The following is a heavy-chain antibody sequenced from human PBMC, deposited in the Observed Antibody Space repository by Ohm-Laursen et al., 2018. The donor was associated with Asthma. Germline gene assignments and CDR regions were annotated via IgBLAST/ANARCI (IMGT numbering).Heavy chain of an antibody. J-gene: IGHJ4*02. V-gene: IGHV1-8*02. D-gene: IGHD6-6*01. CDR3: ARVGGRSSYPGY. CDR2: MNPNSGNT. CDR1: GYTFTGYY. Sequence: SVKVSCKASGYTFTGYYMHWVRQAPGQGLEWMGWMNPNSGNTGYAQKFQGRVTMTRNTSISTAYMELSSLRSEDTAVYYCARVGGRSSYPGYWGQGTLVTVSS.